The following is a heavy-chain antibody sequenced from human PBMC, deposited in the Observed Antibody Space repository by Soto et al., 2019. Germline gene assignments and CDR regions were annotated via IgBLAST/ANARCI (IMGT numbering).Heavy chain of an antibody. V-gene: IGHV3-30*18. Sequence: QVQLVESGGGVVQPGRSLRLSCAASGFTFSSYGTHWVRQAPGKGLEWVAVISYDGSNKYYADSVKGRFTISRDNSKNTLYLQMNSLRAEDTAVYYCAKAGSMVRGVRRKYYYYYMDVWGKGTTVTVSS. J-gene: IGHJ6*03. D-gene: IGHD3-10*01. CDR2: ISYDGSNK. CDR3: AKAGSMVRGVRRKYYYYYMDV. CDR1: GFTFSSYG.